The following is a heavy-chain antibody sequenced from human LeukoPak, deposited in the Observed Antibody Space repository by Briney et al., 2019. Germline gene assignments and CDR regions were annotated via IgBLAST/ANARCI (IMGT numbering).Heavy chain of an antibody. CDR2: IIPIFGTA. D-gene: IGHD3-9*01. J-gene: IGHJ4*02. Sequence: GASVKVSCKASGDTFSSYAISWVRQAPGQGLEWMGGIIPIFGTANYAQKFQGRVTITADKSTSTAYMELSSLRSEDTAVYYCARDLNSYDILTGYLHTFDYWGQGTLVTVSS. V-gene: IGHV1-69*06. CDR1: GDTFSSYA. CDR3: ARDLNSYDILTGYLHTFDY.